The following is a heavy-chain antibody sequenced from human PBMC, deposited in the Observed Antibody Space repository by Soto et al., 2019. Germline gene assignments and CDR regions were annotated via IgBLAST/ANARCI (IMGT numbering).Heavy chain of an antibody. D-gene: IGHD2-21*02. V-gene: IGHV3-23*01. Sequence: EVQLLESGRGLVQPGGSLRLSCAASGFTFSSSAMSWVRQAPGKGLEWVSSISNSGGRTYYADSVKGRFTISRDNSKNPLYLQMNSLQAEDTAVYYCAKGCGGDCYSGVQYWGQGTLVTVSS. CDR1: GFTFSSSA. CDR3: AKGCGGDCYSGVQY. J-gene: IGHJ4*02. CDR2: ISNSGGRT.